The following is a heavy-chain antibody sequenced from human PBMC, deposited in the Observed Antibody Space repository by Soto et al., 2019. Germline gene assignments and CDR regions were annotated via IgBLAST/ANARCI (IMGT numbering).Heavy chain of an antibody. V-gene: IGHV1-18*01. J-gene: IGHJ4*02. CDR2: ISAYNGNT. D-gene: IGHD2-15*01. CDR1: GYTFTSYG. Sequence: QVQLVQSGAEVKKPGASVKVSCKASGYTFTSYGISWVRQAPGQGLEWMGWISAYNGNTNYAQKLQGRVTMTTDTSTSTAYMELRSLRSDDTAVYYCARDIQTYCSGGSCYSGGYFDYWVQGTLVTVSS. CDR3: ARDIQTYCSGGSCYSGGYFDY.